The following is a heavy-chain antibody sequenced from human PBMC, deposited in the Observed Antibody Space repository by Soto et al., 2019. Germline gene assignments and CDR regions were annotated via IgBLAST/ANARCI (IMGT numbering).Heavy chain of an antibody. D-gene: IGHD4-4*01. V-gene: IGHV3-49*04. CDR2: IRSKAYGGTT. CDR3: TMTTVSAGADYYYGMDV. CDR1: GFTFGDYA. J-gene: IGHJ6*02. Sequence: QSGGSLRLSCTASGFTFGDYAMSWVRQAPGKGLEWVGFIRSKAYGGTTEYAASVKGRFSISRDDSKSIAYLQMNSLKTEDTAVYYCTMTTVSAGADYYYGMDVWGQGTTVTVSS.